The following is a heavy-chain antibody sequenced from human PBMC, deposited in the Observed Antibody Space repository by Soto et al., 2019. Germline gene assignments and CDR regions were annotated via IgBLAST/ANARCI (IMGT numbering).Heavy chain of an antibody. J-gene: IGHJ6*02. D-gene: IGHD2-15*01. V-gene: IGHV1-69*01. Sequence: QVQLVQSGAEVKKPGASVKVSCKASGYTFTGYYMHWVRQAPGQGLEWMGGIIPIFGTANYAQKFQGRVTITADESTSAAYMELSSLRSEDTAVYYCARDAPYCSGGSCYPPVDVWGQGTTVTVSS. CDR2: IIPIFGTA. CDR1: GYTFTGYY. CDR3: ARDAPYCSGGSCYPPVDV.